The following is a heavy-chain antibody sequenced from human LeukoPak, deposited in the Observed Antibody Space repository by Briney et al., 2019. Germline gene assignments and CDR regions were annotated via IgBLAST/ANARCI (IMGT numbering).Heavy chain of an antibody. CDR2: IYYSGST. CDR1: GGSISSSSYY. D-gene: IGHD2-2*01. CDR3: ARHGIPGCSSTSCFGY. J-gene: IGHJ4*02. V-gene: IGHV4-39*01. Sequence: SETLSLTCTVSGGSISSSSYYRGWIRQPPGKGLEWIGSIYYSGSTYYNPSLKSRVTISVDTSKNQFSLKLSSVTAADTAVYYCARHGIPGCSSTSCFGYWGQGTLVTVSS.